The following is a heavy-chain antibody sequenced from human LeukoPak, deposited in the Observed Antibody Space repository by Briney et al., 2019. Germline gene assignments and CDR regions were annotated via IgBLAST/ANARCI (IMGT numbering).Heavy chain of an antibody. Sequence: ASVKVSCKASGGTFSSYAISWVRQAPGQGLEWMGRIIPILGIANYAQKFQGRVTITADKSTSTAYMELSSLRSEDTVVYYCARDQGDNWNDQFPYYFDYWGQGTLVTVSS. CDR2: IIPILGIA. D-gene: IGHD1-20*01. CDR1: GGTFSSYA. V-gene: IGHV1-69*04. CDR3: ARDQGDNWNDQFPYYFDY. J-gene: IGHJ4*02.